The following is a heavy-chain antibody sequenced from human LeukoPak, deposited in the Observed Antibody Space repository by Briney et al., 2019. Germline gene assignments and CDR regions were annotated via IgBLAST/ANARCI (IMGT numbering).Heavy chain of an antibody. CDR3: ARLSRGSSAGFDC. D-gene: IGHD6-6*01. J-gene: IGHJ4*02. Sequence: PSETLSLTCTVSGDSINNYYWNWIRQPPGKGLEWIGCIYYTGSSSYNPSLKSRVTILVDMSKNQFSLKLSSVTAADTAVYFCARLSRGSSAGFDCWGQGILVTVSS. CDR2: IYYTGSS. V-gene: IGHV4-59*01. CDR1: GDSINNYY.